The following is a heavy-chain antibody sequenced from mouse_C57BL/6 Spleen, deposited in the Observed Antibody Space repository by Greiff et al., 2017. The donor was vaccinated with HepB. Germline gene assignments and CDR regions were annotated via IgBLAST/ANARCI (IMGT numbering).Heavy chain of an antibody. CDR1: GYTFTSYW. Sequence: QVQLQQPGAELVKPGASVKLSCKASGYTFTSYWMHWVKQRPGQGLEWIGMIHPNSGSTNYNEKFTSKATLTVDKSASTAYVQLSSLTSEDSAVYDCAREGDFSYAMDDWGQGTTVTVSS. J-gene: IGHJ4*01. CDR3: AREGDFSYAMDD. D-gene: IGHD3-3*01. V-gene: IGHV1-64*01. CDR2: IHPNSGST.